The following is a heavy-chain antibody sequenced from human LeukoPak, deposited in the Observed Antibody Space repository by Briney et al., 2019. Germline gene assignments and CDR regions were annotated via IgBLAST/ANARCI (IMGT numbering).Heavy chain of an antibody. CDR2: MNPSDNT. Sequence: GASVTVSCKASGYTSTSPDINWVRQATGRGLEWLGWMNPSDNTGYAQKFQGRVTLTRDKSINTAYMELSSLRSEDTAVYYCARYTQHYGFDIWGQGTMVTVSA. J-gene: IGHJ3*02. CDR3: ARYTQHYGFDI. V-gene: IGHV1-8*01. D-gene: IGHD3-3*02. CDR1: GYTSTSPD.